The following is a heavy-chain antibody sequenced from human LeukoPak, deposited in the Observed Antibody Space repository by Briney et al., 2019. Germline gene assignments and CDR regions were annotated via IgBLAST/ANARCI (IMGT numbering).Heavy chain of an antibody. CDR2: ISGSGGST. D-gene: IGHD3-16*02. CDR3: AKQSSRFLGWAYFDY. CDR1: GFTFSSYA. Sequence: GGSLRLSCAASGFTFSSYAMTWVRQAPGKGLEWVSAISGSGGSTYYADSVKGRFTISRDNSKNTLYLQMSSLRAEDTALYFCAKQSSRFLGWAYFDYWGQGTLVTVSS. J-gene: IGHJ4*02. V-gene: IGHV3-23*01.